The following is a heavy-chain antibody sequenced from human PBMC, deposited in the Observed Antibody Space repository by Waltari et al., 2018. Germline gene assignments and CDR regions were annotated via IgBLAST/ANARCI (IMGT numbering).Heavy chain of an antibody. D-gene: IGHD6-13*01. CDR2: MNPNSGNT. CDR3: ARGKLGSSRRVFQH. J-gene: IGHJ1*01. CDR1: GYHFTSYD. V-gene: IGHV1-8*02. Sequence: QVQLVQSGAEVKKPWASVKVSCKASGYHFTSYDIHWVLQATGPALGWKAWMNPNSGNTGYAQKFQGRVTMTRNTSISTAYMALSSLRSEDTAVYYCARGKLGSSRRVFQHWGQGTLVTVSS.